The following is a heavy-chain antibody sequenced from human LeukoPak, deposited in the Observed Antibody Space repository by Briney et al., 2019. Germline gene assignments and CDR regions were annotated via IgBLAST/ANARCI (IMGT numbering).Heavy chain of an antibody. CDR2: INPNSGDT. D-gene: IGHD2-2*01. CDR1: GYTFIGRY. J-gene: IGHJ4*02. V-gene: IGHV1-2*06. CDR3: ARDLIGCSATGCFFDY. Sequence: ASVKVSCKASGYTFIGRYIHWVRQAPGQGLEWMGRINPNSGDTSYAQKFQGRVTMTRDTSISTAYMELSRLTSDDTAVYYCARDLIGCSATGCFFDYWGQGTLVTVSS.